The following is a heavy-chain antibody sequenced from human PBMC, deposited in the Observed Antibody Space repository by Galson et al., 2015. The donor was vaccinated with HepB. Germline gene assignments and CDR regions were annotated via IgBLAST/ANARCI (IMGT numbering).Heavy chain of an antibody. D-gene: IGHD5-12*01. CDR1: GGTFSSYA. CDR3: AREGGVNIVATIGGENYYYYYMDV. J-gene: IGHJ6*03. Sequence: SVKVSCKASGGTFSSYAISWVRQAPGQGLEWMGGIIPILGIANYAQKFQGRVTITADKSTSTAYMELSSLRSEDTAVYYCAREGGVNIVATIGGENYYYYYMDVWGKGTTVTVSS. CDR2: IIPILGIA. V-gene: IGHV1-69*10.